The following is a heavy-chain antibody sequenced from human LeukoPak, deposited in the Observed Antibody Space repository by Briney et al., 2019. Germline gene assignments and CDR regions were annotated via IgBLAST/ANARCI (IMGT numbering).Heavy chain of an antibody. CDR3: ARWSGRPGIVVVPATIGSTGNWFDP. Sequence: SVKVSCKASGGTFSSYAISWVRQAPGQGLEWMGGIIPIFGTANYAQKFQGRVTMTTETSTSTAYMELRSLRSDDTAVYYCARWSGRPGIVVVPATIGSTGNWFDPWGQGTLVTVST. CDR1: GGTFSSYA. V-gene: IGHV1-69*05. CDR2: IIPIFGTA. J-gene: IGHJ5*02. D-gene: IGHD2-2*01.